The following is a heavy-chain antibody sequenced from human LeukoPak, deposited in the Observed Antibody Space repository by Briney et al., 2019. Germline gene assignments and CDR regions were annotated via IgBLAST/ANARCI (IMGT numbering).Heavy chain of an antibody. J-gene: IGHJ4*02. V-gene: IGHV4-4*07. CDR3: ARECSGLRAVGYFDY. Sequence: SETLSLTCTVSGGSISSYYWSWIRQPAGKGLEWIGRIYTSGSTNYNPSLKSRVTISVDTSKNRFSLKLSSVTAADTAVYYCARECSGLRAVGYFDYWGQGTLVTGSS. CDR2: IYTSGST. D-gene: IGHD2-15*01. CDR1: GGSISSYY.